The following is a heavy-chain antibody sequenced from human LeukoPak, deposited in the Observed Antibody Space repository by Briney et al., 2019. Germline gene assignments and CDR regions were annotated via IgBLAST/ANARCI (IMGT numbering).Heavy chain of an antibody. Sequence: GASVKVSCKASGYTFTGYYMHWVRQAPGQGLEWMGRINPNSGGTNYAQKFQGRVTMTRDTSISTAYMELSRLRSDDTAVYYCARSRDGYNSRSRWGQGTLVTVSS. V-gene: IGHV1-2*06. J-gene: IGHJ4*02. CDR3: ARSRDGYNSRSR. CDR2: INPNSGGT. CDR1: GYTFTGYY. D-gene: IGHD5-24*01.